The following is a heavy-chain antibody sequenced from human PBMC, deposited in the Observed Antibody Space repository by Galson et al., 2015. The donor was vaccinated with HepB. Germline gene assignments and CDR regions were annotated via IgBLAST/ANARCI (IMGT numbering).Heavy chain of an antibody. V-gene: IGHV2-70*04. CDR1: GFSLTTSGVR. CDR2: IDWDDEK. CDR3: ARIRGWGDAFDI. D-gene: IGHD6-19*01. Sequence: PALVKPTQTLTLTCTFSGFSLTTSGVRVGWIRQPPGKALEWVARIDWDDEKFYTPSLKTRLTISKDTSKNQVVLKMTNMDPGDTATYYCARIRGWGDAFDIWGQGTRVTVSS. J-gene: IGHJ3*02.